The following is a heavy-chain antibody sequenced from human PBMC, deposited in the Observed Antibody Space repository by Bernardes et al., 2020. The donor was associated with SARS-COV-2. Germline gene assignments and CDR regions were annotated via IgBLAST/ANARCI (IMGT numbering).Heavy chain of an antibody. Sequence: GGSLRLSCAASGFTFSSYWMSWVRQAPGKGLEWVSNIKEDGSEKNYVDSVKGRFSISRDNAKNSLYLQMNSLRAEDTAVYYCAREYTYGFDSWGQGTLVTVS. V-gene: IGHV3-7*01. CDR2: IKEDGSEK. J-gene: IGHJ4*02. CDR3: AREYTYGFDS. CDR1: GFTFSSYW. D-gene: IGHD5-18*01.